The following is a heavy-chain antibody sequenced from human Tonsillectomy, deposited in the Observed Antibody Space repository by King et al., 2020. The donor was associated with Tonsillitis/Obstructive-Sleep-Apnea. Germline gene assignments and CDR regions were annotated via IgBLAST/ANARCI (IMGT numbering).Heavy chain of an antibody. J-gene: IGHJ3*02. CDR2: INHGGST. Sequence: VQLQQWGAGLLKPSEPLSLTCAVYCGSFSGYYWTWIRQSARKGLEWIGEINHGGSTSHDPSLTGRVTISVDTSKNQISLNLNSVTAADTAVYYCARGTTETAFDIWGQGTMVTVSS. D-gene: IGHD4-17*01. CDR1: CGSFSGYY. CDR3: ARGTTETAFDI. V-gene: IGHV4-34*01.